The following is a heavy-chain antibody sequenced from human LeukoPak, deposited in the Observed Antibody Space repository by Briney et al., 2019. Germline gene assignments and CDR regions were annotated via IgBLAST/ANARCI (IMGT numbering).Heavy chain of an antibody. CDR3: AKDAGFYGMDV. Sequence: GGSLRLSCAASGFSFSSYGMHWVCQAQRKGLEWVAYTRYDGSTKYYVDSVKSRFTISRDNSKNTLFLQMNSLRADDTAVYHCAKDAGFYGMDVWGQGTTVTVSS. J-gene: IGHJ6*02. V-gene: IGHV3-30*02. CDR2: TRYDGSTK. D-gene: IGHD6-25*01. CDR1: GFSFSSYG.